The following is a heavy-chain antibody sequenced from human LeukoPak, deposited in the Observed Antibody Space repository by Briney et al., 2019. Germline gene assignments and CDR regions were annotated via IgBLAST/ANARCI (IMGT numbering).Heavy chain of an antibody. D-gene: IGHD3-10*01. J-gene: IGHJ4*02. V-gene: IGHV1-8*01. Sequence: ASVKVSCKASGYTFTSYDINWVRQATGQGLEWMGWMNPNSGNTGYAQKFQGRITMTRNTSISTAHMELSSLRSEDTAVYYCARGTYYSGSGSYYMWDYWGQGTLVTVSS. CDR2: MNPNSGNT. CDR1: GYTFTSYD. CDR3: ARGTYYSGSGSYYMWDY.